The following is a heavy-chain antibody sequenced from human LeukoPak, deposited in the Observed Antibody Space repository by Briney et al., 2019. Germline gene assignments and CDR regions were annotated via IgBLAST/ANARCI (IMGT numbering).Heavy chain of an antibody. D-gene: IGHD2-15*01. Sequence: PSETLSLNCTVSGGSTGSDYWSWIRQPPGKGLEWLAYVYYSGVTSYNPSLKSRVAISIDTSKNQFSLNLSSVTAADTAVYYCARLSLHCSGGSCYRGAFDSWGQGTLVTVSS. V-gene: IGHV4-59*08. CDR3: ARLSLHCSGGSCYRGAFDS. J-gene: IGHJ4*02. CDR2: VYYSGVT. CDR1: GGSTGSDY.